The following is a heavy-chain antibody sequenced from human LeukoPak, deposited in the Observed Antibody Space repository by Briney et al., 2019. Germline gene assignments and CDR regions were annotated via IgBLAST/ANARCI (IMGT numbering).Heavy chain of an antibody. CDR3: ARHRYYDSSGPDYYGMDV. Sequence: GESLKIPCKGSGYSFTSYWIGWVRQMPGKGLEWMGIIYPGDSDTRYSPSFQGQVTISADKSISTAYLQWSSLKASDTAMYYCARHRYYDSSGPDYYGMDVWGQGTTVTVSS. D-gene: IGHD3-22*01. CDR1: GYSFTSYW. V-gene: IGHV5-51*01. J-gene: IGHJ6*02. CDR2: IYPGDSDT.